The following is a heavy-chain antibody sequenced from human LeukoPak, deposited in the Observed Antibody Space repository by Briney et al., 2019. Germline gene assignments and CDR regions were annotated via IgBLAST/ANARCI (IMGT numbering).Heavy chain of an antibody. D-gene: IGHD1-1*01. J-gene: IGHJ5*02. Sequence: GASVKVSCKASGYTFTAYAMNWVRQAPGQGLEWMGWINTNTGDPTFAQGFAGRFVFSLDTSVSTAYLQISSLKAEDTAVYYCARAFQFPHWPYSPGYNYIDPWGQGTLVTVSS. V-gene: IGHV7-4-1*02. CDR1: GYTFTAYA. CDR2: INTNTGDP. CDR3: ARAFQFPHWPYSPGYNYIDP.